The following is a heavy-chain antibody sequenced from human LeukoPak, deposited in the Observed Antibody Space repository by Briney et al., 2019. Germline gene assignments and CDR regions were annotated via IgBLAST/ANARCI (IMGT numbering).Heavy chain of an antibody. J-gene: IGHJ4*02. CDR2: IKQDGTEK. CDR3: ARGGYSSSWYYRN. Sequence: GGSLRLSCAASGFTLSNHWMIWVRQAPGKGLECVANIKQDGTEKYYLDSVKGRFTISRDNAKNSLYLQMNSLRAEDTAVYYCARGGYSSSWYYRNWGQGTLVTVSS. CDR1: GFTLSNHW. D-gene: IGHD6-13*01. V-gene: IGHV3-7*01.